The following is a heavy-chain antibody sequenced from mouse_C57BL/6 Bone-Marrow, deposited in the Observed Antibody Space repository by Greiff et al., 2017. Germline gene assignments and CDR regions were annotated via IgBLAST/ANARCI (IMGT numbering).Heavy chain of an antibody. CDR1: GFNIKDDY. CDR3: TNQPFLAY. Sequence: EVQLQQSGAELVRPGASVKLSCTASGFNIKDDYMHWVKQRPEQGLEWIGWIDPENGDTEYASKFQGKATITADTSSNTAYLQLSSLTSEDTAVYYCTNQPFLAYWGQGTLVTVSA. V-gene: IGHV14-4*01. CDR2: IDPENGDT. J-gene: IGHJ3*01.